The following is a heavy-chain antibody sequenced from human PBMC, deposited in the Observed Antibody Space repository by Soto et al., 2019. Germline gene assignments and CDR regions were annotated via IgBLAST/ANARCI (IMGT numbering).Heavy chain of an antibody. D-gene: IGHD6-19*01. CDR2: IYYSGST. J-gene: IGHJ4*02. CDR1: GASISTYY. Sequence: SETLSLTCTVSGASISTYYWSWIRQPPGKGLEWIGCIYYSGSTNYNPSLKSRVTISVDTSKNQFSLKLSSVTAADTAVYYCERGATSSGWYEGWGQGTLVTVSS. V-gene: IGHV4-59*01. CDR3: ERGATSSGWYEG.